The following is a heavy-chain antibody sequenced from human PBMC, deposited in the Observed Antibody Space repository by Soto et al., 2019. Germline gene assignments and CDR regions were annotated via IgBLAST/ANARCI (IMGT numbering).Heavy chain of an antibody. J-gene: IGHJ3*02. CDR1: GFTFSSYS. CDR2: ISSSSSTI. Sequence: GGSLRLSCAASGFTFSSYSMNWVRQAPGKGLGWDSYISSSSSTIYYADSVKGRFTISRDNAKNSLYLQMNSLRDEDKAVYYCARDPTYDSSGYYWGPAFDIWGQGTMVTVSS. D-gene: IGHD3-22*01. V-gene: IGHV3-48*02. CDR3: ARDPTYDSSGYYWGPAFDI.